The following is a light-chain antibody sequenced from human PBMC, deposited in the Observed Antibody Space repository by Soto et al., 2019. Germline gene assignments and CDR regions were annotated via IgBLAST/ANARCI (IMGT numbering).Light chain of an antibody. J-gene: IGLJ3*02. CDR2: EGN. CDR1: SSDVGSYNL. CDR3: CSYAGSSTPWV. V-gene: IGLV2-23*01. Sequence: QSVLTQPASVSGSPGQSITISCTGTSSDVGSYNLVSWYQQHPGKAPKLMIYEGNKRPSGVSNRFSGSKSGNTASLTISGLQAEDEADYYCCSYAGSSTPWVFGGGTQLTVL.